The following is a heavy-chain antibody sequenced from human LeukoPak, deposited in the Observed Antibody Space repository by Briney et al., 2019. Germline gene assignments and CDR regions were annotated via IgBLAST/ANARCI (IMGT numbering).Heavy chain of an antibody. CDR1: GYTFTSYG. CDR2: MNPNSGNT. CDR3: ARYDFWSGQYYFDY. Sequence: ASVKVSCKASGYTFTSYGINWVRQATGQGLEWMGWMNPNSGNTGYAQKFQGRVTITRNTSISTAYMELSSLRSEDTAVYYCARYDFWSGQYYFDYWGQGTLVTVSS. D-gene: IGHD3-3*01. J-gene: IGHJ4*02. V-gene: IGHV1-8*03.